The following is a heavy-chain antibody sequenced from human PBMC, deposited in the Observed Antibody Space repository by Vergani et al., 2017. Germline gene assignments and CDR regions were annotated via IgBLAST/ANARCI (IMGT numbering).Heavy chain of an antibody. CDR1: GFTFNNYW. V-gene: IGHV3-21*06. Sequence: EVQLVESGGNLVQPGGSLRLSCAASGFTFNNYWMTWVRQAPGKGLEWVAFIGSSGPYINYADSVKGRFIISRDNTNNSLFLQLRSLRAEDAAVYYCARDCTSGGCPDNYGMDVWGQGATVTVSS. J-gene: IGHJ6*02. CDR3: ARDCTSGGCPDNYGMDV. CDR2: IGSSGPYI. D-gene: IGHD2-8*01.